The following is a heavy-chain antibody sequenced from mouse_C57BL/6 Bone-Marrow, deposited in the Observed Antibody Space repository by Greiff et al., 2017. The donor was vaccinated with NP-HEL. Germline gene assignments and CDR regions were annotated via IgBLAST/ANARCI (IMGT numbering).Heavy chain of an antibody. D-gene: IGHD1-1*01. J-gene: IGHJ2*01. CDR2: IYPGDGDT. V-gene: IGHV1-82*01. Sequence: VKLQQSGPELVKPGASVKISCKASGYAFSSSWMNWVKQRPGKGLEWIGRIYPGDGDTNYNGKFKGKATLTADKSSSTAYMQLSSLTSEDSAVYFCARPYGSSWGQGTTLTVSS. CDR3: ARPYGSS. CDR1: GYAFSSSW.